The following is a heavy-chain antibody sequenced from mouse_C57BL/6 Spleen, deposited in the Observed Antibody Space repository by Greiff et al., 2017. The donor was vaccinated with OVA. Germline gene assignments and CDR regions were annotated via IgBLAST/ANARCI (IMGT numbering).Heavy chain of an antibody. D-gene: IGHD1-2*01. V-gene: IGHV1-7*01. J-gene: IGHJ3*01. CDR1: GYTFTSYW. Sequence: VQLQQSGAELAKPGASVKLSCKASGYTFTSYWMHWVKQRPGQGLEWIGYINPSSGYTKYNQKFKDKATLTADKSSSTAYMQLSSLTYEDSAVYYCARSSMGAITTSTSWFAYWGQGTLVTVSA. CDR2: INPSSGYT. CDR3: ARSSMGAITTSTSWFAY.